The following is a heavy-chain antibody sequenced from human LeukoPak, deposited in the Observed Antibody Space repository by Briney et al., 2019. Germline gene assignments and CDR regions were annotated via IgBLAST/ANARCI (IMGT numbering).Heavy chain of an antibody. D-gene: IGHD2-2*01. Sequence: GGSLRLSCAASGFTFGSYAMSWVRQAPGKGLEWVAFGGRGDGTYYADSVKGRFSISRDTSNSTLYLQMDSLRVEDTAVYFCAIDPSPRPAPAHYFHSWGQGTLVTVSS. CDR3: AIDPSPRPAPAHYFHS. J-gene: IGHJ4*02. V-gene: IGHV3-23*01. CDR1: GFTFGSYA. CDR2: GGRGDGT.